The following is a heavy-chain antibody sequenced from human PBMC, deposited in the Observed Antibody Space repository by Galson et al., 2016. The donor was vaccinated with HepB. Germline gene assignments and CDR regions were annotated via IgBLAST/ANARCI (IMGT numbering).Heavy chain of an antibody. Sequence: SLRLSCAASGFYFSSYWMSWVRQAPGKGLEWVANIKQDGSDKYYVDFVKGRFTISRDNAKNSVSLQMNSLRAEDTAVYYCARRLAVVVSAPHAYDIWGQGTMVTVSS. CDR1: GFYFSSYW. CDR3: ARRLAVVVSAPHAYDI. D-gene: IGHD2-21*01. CDR2: IKQDGSDK. J-gene: IGHJ3*02. V-gene: IGHV3-7*03.